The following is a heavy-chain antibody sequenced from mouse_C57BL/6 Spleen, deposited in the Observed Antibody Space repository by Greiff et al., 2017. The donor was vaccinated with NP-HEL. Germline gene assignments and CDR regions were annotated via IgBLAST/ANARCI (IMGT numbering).Heavy chain of an antibody. CDR3: ARRSYGSSAYYFDY. CDR1: GYTFTSYW. V-gene: IGHV1-64*01. CDR2: IHPNSGST. Sequence: QVQLQQPGAELVKPGASVKLSCKASGYTFTSYWMHWVKQRPGQGLEWIGMIHPNSGSTNYNEKFKSKATLTVDKSSSTAYMQLSSLTSEDSAVYYWARRSYGSSAYYFDYWGQGTTLTVSS. D-gene: IGHD1-1*01. J-gene: IGHJ2*01.